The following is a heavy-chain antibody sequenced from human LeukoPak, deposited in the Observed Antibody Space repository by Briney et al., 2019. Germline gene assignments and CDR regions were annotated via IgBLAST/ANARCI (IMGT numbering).Heavy chain of an antibody. D-gene: IGHD6-19*01. Sequence: SETLSLTCTVSGGSISRYSWSWVRQPPGKGLEWIGYIYYSGSTNHNPSLKSRVTISVDTSKNQLSLKLSSVTAADTAVYYCARVMGSSGWYNWFDPWGQGTLVTVSS. CDR3: ARVMGSSGWYNWFDP. J-gene: IGHJ5*02. V-gene: IGHV4-59*12. CDR1: GGSISRYS. CDR2: IYYSGST.